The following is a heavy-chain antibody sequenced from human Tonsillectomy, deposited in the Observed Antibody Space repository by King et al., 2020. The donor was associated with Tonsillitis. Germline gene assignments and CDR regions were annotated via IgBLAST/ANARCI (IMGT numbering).Heavy chain of an antibody. J-gene: IGHJ3*02. D-gene: IGHD3-3*01. CDR3: ARVRPQYYDFWSGHSKPDAFDI. Sequence: VQLVESGGGLVQPGGSLRLSCAASGFTFSSYWMHWVRQAPGKGLVWVSRINSDGSSTSYADSVKGRFTISRDNAKNTLYLQMNSLRAEDTAVYYCARVRPQYYDFWSGHSKPDAFDIWGQGTMVTVSS. CDR1: GFTFSSYW. V-gene: IGHV3-74*01. CDR2: INSDGSST.